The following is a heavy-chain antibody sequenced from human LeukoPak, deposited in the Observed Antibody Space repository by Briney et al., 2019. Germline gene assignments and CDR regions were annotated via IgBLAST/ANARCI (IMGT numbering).Heavy chain of an antibody. Sequence: SETLSLTCTVSGGSISSYYWSWIRQPPGKGLEWIGYIYYSGSTNYNPSLKSRVTISVDTSKNQFSLVLTSVTAADTAVYYCAGLGGAYFRGGMDVWGQGATVTISS. J-gene: IGHJ6*02. CDR1: GGSISSYY. V-gene: IGHV4-59*12. D-gene: IGHD2-21*01. CDR3: AGLGGAYFRGGMDV. CDR2: IYYSGST.